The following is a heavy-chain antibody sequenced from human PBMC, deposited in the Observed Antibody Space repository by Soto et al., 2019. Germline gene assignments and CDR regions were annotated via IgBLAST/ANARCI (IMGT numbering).Heavy chain of an antibody. CDR3: ARFSTGDIVVVPAAFDAFDI. Sequence: SETLSLTCTVSGGPISSGGYYWSWIRQHPGKGLEWIGYIYYSGSTYYNPSLKSRVTISVDTSKNQFSLKLSSVTAADTAVYYCARFSTGDIVVVPAAFDAFDIWGQGTMVTVSS. V-gene: IGHV4-31*03. CDR2: IYYSGST. J-gene: IGHJ3*02. D-gene: IGHD2-2*01. CDR1: GGPISSGGYY.